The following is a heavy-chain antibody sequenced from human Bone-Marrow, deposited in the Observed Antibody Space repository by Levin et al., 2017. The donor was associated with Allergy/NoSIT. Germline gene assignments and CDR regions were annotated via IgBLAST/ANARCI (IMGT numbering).Heavy chain of an antibody. D-gene: IGHD2-21*01. CDR2: IIHSGAT. J-gene: IGHJ3*02. Sequence: SQTLSLTCAVSGGSFSGSYWTWIRPPPGKGLEWIGEIIHSGATDYNPSLKSRVTLSVDTSKNQFSVKLNSVTAADTAVYYCARPFRADGVYAFDIWGQGTMVTVSS. CDR3: ARPFRADGVYAFDI. CDR1: GGSFSGSY. V-gene: IGHV4-34*12.